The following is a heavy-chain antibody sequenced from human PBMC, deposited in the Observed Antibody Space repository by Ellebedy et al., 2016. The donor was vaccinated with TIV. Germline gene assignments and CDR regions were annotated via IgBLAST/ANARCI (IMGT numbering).Heavy chain of an antibody. CDR1: GGSISSSSYY. J-gene: IGHJ4*02. CDR3: ATDILTGFDY. V-gene: IGHV4-39*01. CDR2: IYYSGST. Sequence: SETLSLXXTVSGGSISSSSYYWGWIRQPPGKGLEWIGSIYYSGSTYYNPSLKSRVTISVDTSKNQFSLKLSSVTAADTAVYYCATDILTGFDYWGQGTLVTVSS. D-gene: IGHD3-9*01.